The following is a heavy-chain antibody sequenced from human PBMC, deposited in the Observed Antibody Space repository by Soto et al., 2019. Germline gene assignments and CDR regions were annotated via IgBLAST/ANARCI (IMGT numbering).Heavy chain of an antibody. Sequence: QVQLVQSGAEVKKPGSSVKVSCKASGGTFSSYAISWVRQAPGQGLEWMGGIIPIFGTANYAQKLQGRVTITADESTSPAYMELSSLRSEDTAVYYCARGYDSSGYYSNVAFDIWGQGTMVTVSS. J-gene: IGHJ3*02. CDR2: IIPIFGTA. D-gene: IGHD3-22*01. V-gene: IGHV1-69*01. CDR3: ARGYDSSGYYSNVAFDI. CDR1: GGTFSSYA.